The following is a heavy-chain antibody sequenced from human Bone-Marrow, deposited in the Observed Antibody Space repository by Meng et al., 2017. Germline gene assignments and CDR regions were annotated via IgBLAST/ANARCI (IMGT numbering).Heavy chain of an antibody. CDR2: MKSNVDGGTV. CDR1: GFTFSNAW. V-gene: IGHV3-15*01. Sequence: EVQLVESGGGFVKPGGSLRLACAASGFTFSNAWMTWVRQAPGKGLEWIGRMKSNVDGGTVDYAAAVKGRFFISRDDSENTFYLQMNSLKTEDTAVYYCSGHVDYWGHGTLVTVSS. CDR3: SGHVDY. J-gene: IGHJ4*01.